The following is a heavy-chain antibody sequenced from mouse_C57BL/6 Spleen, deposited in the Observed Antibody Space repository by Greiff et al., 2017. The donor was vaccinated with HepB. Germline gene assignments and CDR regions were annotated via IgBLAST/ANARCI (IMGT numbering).Heavy chain of an antibody. D-gene: IGHD2-4*01. Sequence: DVQLQESGPGMVKPSQSLSLTCTVTGYSITSGYDWHWIRHFPGNKLEWMGYISYSGSTNYNPSLKSRISITHDTSKNHFFLKLNSVTTEDTATYYCARSSPYDYDAAMDYWGQGTSVTVSS. CDR2: ISYSGST. CDR3: ARSSPYDYDAAMDY. CDR1: GYSITSGYD. J-gene: IGHJ4*01. V-gene: IGHV3-1*01.